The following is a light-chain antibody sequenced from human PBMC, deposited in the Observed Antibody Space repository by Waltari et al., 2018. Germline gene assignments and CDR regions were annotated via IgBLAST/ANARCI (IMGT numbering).Light chain of an antibody. J-gene: IGKJ3*01. CDR3: QQYNSLPFT. CDR2: YEN. V-gene: IGKV1-9*01. Sequence: DIQMTQSPSSLSSSVGDSVTITCRASQGISRYFNWYPQKPWKAPKLLIYYENRLESGVPARFSGSGSGTEFTLIISSLQPEDCATDDCQQYNSLPFTFSPGTKLDIK. CDR1: QGISRY.